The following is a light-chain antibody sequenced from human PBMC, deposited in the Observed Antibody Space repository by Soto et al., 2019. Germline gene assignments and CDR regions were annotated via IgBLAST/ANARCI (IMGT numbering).Light chain of an antibody. Sequence: IQMTQSPSSLSAFVGDRVTITCRASQGIRNDLGWYQQKAGKAPKLLIYAASSLEIGVPSRFSGSGSGTDFTLTISSLQPEDFATYYCLQDYNYPWTFGQGTKVDIK. V-gene: IGKV1-6*01. CDR3: LQDYNYPWT. J-gene: IGKJ1*01. CDR2: AAS. CDR1: QGIRND.